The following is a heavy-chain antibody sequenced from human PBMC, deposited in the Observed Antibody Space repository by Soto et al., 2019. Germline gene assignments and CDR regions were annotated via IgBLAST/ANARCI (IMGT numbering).Heavy chain of an antibody. CDR3: ARRRYCGYDCYHKHYYGMDV. Sequence: QVQLVQSGAELKKTGSSVKVSCRASGDTFSSYAVNWVRQAPGRGLEWMRRIITVLGTTDYAQNFKGRLTITAEKSTKTVYMELSSLRSEDTAVYYCARRRYCGYDCYHKHYYGMDVWGQGTTVTVAS. CDR2: IITVLGTT. CDR1: GDTFSSYA. J-gene: IGHJ6*02. D-gene: IGHD2-21*01. V-gene: IGHV1-69*08.